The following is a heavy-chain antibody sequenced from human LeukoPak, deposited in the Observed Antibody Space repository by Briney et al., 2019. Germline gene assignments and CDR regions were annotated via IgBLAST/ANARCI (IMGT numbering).Heavy chain of an antibody. V-gene: IGHV3-64*04. CDR1: GFTFSSYA. CDR2: ISSNGGST. J-gene: IGHJ3*01. CDR3: ARRGDGGRAFDV. Sequence: PGGSLRLSCSASGFTFSSYAMHWVRQAPGKGLEYVSAISSNGGSTYYADSVKGRFTISRDSSKNTLYLQMNSLRAEDTAVYYCARRGDGGRAFDVWGQGTMVTVSS. D-gene: IGHD5-24*01.